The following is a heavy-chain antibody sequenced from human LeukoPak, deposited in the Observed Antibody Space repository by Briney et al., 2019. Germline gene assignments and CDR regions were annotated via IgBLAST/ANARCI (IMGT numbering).Heavy chain of an antibody. J-gene: IGHJ6*02. V-gene: IGHV3-9*01. D-gene: IGHD2-2*01. CDR2: ISWNSGSI. CDR1: GFTFDDYA. CDR3: AKQVVPGYYYYYGVDV. Sequence: GGSLRLSCAASGFTFDDYAMHWVRQSPGRGLEWVSGISWNSGSIGYADSVKGRFTISRDNAKNSLYLQMNSLRAEDTALYYCAKQVVPGYYYYYGVDVWGQGTTVTVFS.